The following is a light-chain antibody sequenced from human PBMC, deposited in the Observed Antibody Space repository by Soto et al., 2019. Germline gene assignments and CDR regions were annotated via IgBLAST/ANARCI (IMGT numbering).Light chain of an antibody. CDR2: AAS. Sequence: DIQMTESPSSLSASVGDRVTITCRASQSISSYLNWYQQKPGKAPKLLIYAASSLQSGVPSRFSGSGSGTEFTLTISSLQPDDFATFYCQHYSSSSALPLGGGTKVDI. CDR3: QHYSSSSALP. CDR1: QSISSY. V-gene: IGKV1-39*01. J-gene: IGKJ4*01.